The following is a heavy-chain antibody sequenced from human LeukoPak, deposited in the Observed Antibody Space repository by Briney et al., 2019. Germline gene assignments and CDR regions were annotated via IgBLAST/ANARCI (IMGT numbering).Heavy chain of an antibody. CDR2: IYPSGNT. Sequence: SETLSLTCSISGGSFSSYFWSWVRQPAGKGLEWIGRIYPSGNTNYNPSLKSRVTISIDTSKNQFSLKLRSVTAADTAVYYCAREDYSYYYMDVWGKGATVTVSS. V-gene: IGHV4-4*07. CDR3: AREDYSYYYMDV. J-gene: IGHJ6*03. CDR1: GGSFSSYF.